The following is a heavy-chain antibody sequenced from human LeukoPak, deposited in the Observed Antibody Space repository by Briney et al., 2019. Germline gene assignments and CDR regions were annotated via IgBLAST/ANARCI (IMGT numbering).Heavy chain of an antibody. Sequence: PSATLSLTCTLSGGSFSNYYWTSIRQPPGKGLEWLGYIYSTGSISYNPSLESRVTISIDTSKNTFSLKLTAVTAADTAVYFCARWNLDLAYDIWGQGTMVTVSS. V-gene: IGHV4-59*08. CDR2: IYSTGSI. CDR1: GGSFSNYY. J-gene: IGHJ3*02. D-gene: IGHD1-1*01. CDR3: ARWNLDLAYDI.